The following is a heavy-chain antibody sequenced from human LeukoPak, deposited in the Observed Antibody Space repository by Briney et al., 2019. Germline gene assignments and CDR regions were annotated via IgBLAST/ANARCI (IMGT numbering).Heavy chain of an antibody. CDR1: GFTFSSYA. V-gene: IGHV3-23*01. CDR2: FRGSGAAT. Sequence: GGSLRLSCAASGFTFSSYAMNWVRQAPGKGLKWVSGFRGSGAATFYADSVKGRFTISRDNSKNTLYLQMNTLRAEDTAVYYCAKGAGGSYGLYYFDYWGQGALVTVSS. D-gene: IGHD3-10*01. CDR3: AKGAGGSYGLYYFDY. J-gene: IGHJ4*02.